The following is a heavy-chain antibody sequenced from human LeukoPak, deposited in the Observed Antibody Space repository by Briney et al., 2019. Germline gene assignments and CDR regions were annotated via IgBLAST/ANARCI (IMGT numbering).Heavy chain of an antibody. J-gene: IGHJ4*02. V-gene: IGHV3-7*01. CDR2: IKQDGSEK. D-gene: IGHD2-2*01. CDR1: GFTFSSYS. Sequence: GGSLRLSCAASGFTFSSYSMNWVHQAPGKGLEWVANIKQDGSEKYYVDSVKGRFTISRDNAKNSLYLQMNSLRAEDTAVYYCARVVPAAISYYFDYWGQGTLVTVSS. CDR3: ARVVPAAISYYFDY.